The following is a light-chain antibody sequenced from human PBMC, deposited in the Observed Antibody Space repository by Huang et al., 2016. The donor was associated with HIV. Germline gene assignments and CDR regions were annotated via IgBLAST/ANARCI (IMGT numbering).Light chain of an antibody. CDR2: GAS. CDR1: ASVISDH. Sequence: EVVLTQSPGTLSLSPGERGTLSCRASASVISDHLAWYQQKPGQAPSLLIYGASARATGIPDRFVGSGSGTGFTLTISRLEAEDSATYYCQQYGISPWTFGHGTKVEIK. V-gene: IGKV3-20*01. J-gene: IGKJ1*01. CDR3: QQYGISPWT.